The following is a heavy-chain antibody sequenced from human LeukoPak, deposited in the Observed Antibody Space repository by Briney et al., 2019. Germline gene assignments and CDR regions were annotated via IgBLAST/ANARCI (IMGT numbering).Heavy chain of an antibody. CDR1: GGSFSDYY. CDR2: IYRSGST. D-gene: IGHD3-10*01. V-gene: IGHV4-59*10. J-gene: IGHJ4*02. Sequence: PSETLSLTCAVYGGSFSDYYWSWIRQPAGKRLEWIGDIYRSGSTNYNPSLKSRVTMSVDTSKNQFSLKLSSVTAADTAVYYCARFSGFGDFDYWGQGTLVTVSS. CDR3: ARFSGFGDFDY.